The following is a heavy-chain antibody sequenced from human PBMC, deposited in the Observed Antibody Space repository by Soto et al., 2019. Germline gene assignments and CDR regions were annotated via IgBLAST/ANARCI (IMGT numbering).Heavy chain of an antibody. Sequence: QVPLQQWGAGLLKPSETLSLTCAVYGESISAYSWSWIRQPPGKGLEWIGEISHRGNTNYNPSLKSRVNMSVVASKNQFSLTLSSVSAADTSVYYCARSDVTMSGLFDFWGQGTQVAVSS. D-gene: IGHD2-21*01. CDR2: ISHRGNT. V-gene: IGHV4-34*01. J-gene: IGHJ4*02. CDR1: GESISAYS. CDR3: ARSDVTMSGLFDF.